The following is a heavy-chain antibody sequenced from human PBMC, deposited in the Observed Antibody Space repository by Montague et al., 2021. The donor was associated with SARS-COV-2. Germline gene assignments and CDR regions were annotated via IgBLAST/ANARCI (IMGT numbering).Heavy chain of an antibody. CDR2: IAYHGNT. V-gene: IGHV4-39*01. CDR1: GDSISSSSYD. D-gene: IGHD3-22*01. CDR3: ARRLDYWDSSGQRRHFDY. J-gene: IGHJ4*02. Sequence: SETLSLTCTVSGDSISSSSYDWGWIRRPPGKGLEWIGHIAYHGNTNYKRSLKSRVTISIDTSRNQFSLKVSSVTATDTAIYYCARRLDYWDSSGQRRHFDYWGQGTLVTVSS.